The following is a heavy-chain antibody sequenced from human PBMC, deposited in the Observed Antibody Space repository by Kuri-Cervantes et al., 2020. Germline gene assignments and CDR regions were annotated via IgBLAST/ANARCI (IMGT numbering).Heavy chain of an antibody. J-gene: IGHJ6*02. Sequence: GESLKISCAASGFTVSSNYMNWVRQAPGKGLEWVSYISSSSSTIYYADSVKGRFTISRDNAKNSLYLQMNSLRDEDTAVYYCARDGSWGSFYYGMDVWGQGTTVTVSS. CDR1: GFTVSSNY. D-gene: IGHD2-15*01. V-gene: IGHV3-48*02. CDR2: ISSSSSTI. CDR3: ARDGSWGSFYYGMDV.